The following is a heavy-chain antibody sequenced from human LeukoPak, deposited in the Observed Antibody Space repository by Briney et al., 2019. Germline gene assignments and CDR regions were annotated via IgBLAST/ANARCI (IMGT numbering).Heavy chain of an antibody. D-gene: IGHD1-7*01. J-gene: IGHJ4*02. CDR3: ATATGGTGTGDY. CDR2: IYYSGST. V-gene: IGHV4-39*01. CDR1: GGSISSSSYY. Sequence: SETLSLTCTVSGGSISSSSYYWGWIRQPPGKGLEWIGRIYYSGSTYYNPSLKSRVTISVDTSKNQFSLKLSSVTAADTAVYYCATATGGTGTGDYWGQGTLVTVSS.